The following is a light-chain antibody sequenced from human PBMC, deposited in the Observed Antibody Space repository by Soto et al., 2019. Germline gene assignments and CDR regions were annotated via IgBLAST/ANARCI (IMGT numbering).Light chain of an antibody. CDR2: GVS. J-gene: IGKJ2*01. CDR1: QSVRSNY. CDR3: QQYGDLPYT. Sequence: EIVLTQSPGTLSLSPGERATLSCRASQSVRSNYLAWYQQKPGQAPRLLIYGVSSRATGIPYRFSGSGSGTDFTLTISRLEPEDFAVYYCQQYGDLPYTFGQGTKLEIK. V-gene: IGKV3-20*01.